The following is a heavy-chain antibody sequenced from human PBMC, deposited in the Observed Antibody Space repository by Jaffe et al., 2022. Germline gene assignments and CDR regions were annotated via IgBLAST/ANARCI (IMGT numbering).Heavy chain of an antibody. D-gene: IGHD5-18*01. V-gene: IGHV3-21*01. Sequence: EVQLVESGGGLVKPGGSLRLSCAASGFTFSSYSMNWVRQAPGKGLEWVSSISSSSSYIYYADSVKGRFTISRDNAKNSLYLQMNSLRAEDTAVYYCARDPVVSGYSYGYFDYWGQGTLVTVSS. CDR2: ISSSSSYI. J-gene: IGHJ4*02. CDR1: GFTFSSYS. CDR3: ARDPVVSGYSYGYFDY.